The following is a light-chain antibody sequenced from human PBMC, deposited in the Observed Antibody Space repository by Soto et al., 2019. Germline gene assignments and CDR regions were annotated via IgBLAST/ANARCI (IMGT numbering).Light chain of an antibody. J-gene: IGKJ2*01. V-gene: IGKV1-39*01. CDR3: QHTYSTLMYP. CDR2: GVS. CDR1: QSIRSF. Sequence: EIKLTQSPSSLSASVGDRVTIACRASQSIRSFLNWYRQKPGKAPKLLIYGVSSLQSGVPSRFSGSGSGTNFTLTISSLQPEDCATYYWQHTYSTLMYPFGQGTKVDIK.